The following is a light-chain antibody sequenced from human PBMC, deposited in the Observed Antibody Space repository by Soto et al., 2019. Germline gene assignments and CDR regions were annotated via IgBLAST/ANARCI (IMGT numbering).Light chain of an antibody. CDR3: QQSYSTPRT. Sequence: DIQMTQSPSSLSASVGDRVTITCRASQSISNSLNWYQQKPGKAPNLLIYAASRLQSGVPSRFSGSGSGTDFTLPISSLQPEDFATFYCQQSYSTPRTFGQGTKLEIK. CDR2: AAS. J-gene: IGKJ2*01. CDR1: QSISNS. V-gene: IGKV1-39*01.